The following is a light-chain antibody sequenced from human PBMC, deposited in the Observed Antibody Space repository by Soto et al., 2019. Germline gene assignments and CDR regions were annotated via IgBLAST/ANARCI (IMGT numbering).Light chain of an antibody. CDR1: GSNIGTHS. CDR3: ASWDSGLIAGV. Sequence: QSVLTQPPSVSAAPGQAVTISCSGTGSNIGTHSVSLYQQLPGTVPKLLIYDNNKRPSEIPDRCSGSKSATSATLGITGVLTDDEADYYCASWDSGLIAGVFGAGTKVTVL. J-gene: IGLJ1*01. V-gene: IGLV1-51*01. CDR2: DNN.